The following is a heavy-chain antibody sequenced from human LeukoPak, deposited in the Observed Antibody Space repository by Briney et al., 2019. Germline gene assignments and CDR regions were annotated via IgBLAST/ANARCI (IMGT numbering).Heavy chain of an antibody. CDR3: ALGYCSGGSCFEAFDI. V-gene: IGHV1-69*04. CDR1: GYTFTSYG. Sequence: SVKVSCKASGYTFTSYGISWVRQAPGQGLEWMGRIIPILGIANYAQKFQSRVTITADKSTSTAYMELSSLRSEDTAVYYCALGYCSGGSCFEAFDIWGQGTMVTVSS. D-gene: IGHD2-15*01. CDR2: IIPILGIA. J-gene: IGHJ3*02.